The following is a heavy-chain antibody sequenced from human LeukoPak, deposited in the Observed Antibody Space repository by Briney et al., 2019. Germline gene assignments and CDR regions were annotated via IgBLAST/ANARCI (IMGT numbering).Heavy chain of an antibody. J-gene: IGHJ4*02. CDR3: ARGGTTHDY. Sequence: SETLSLTCTVSGGSISSYYWSWIRQPPGKGLGWIGYIYYSGSTNYNPSLKSRVTISVDTSKNQFSLKLSSVTAADTAVYYCARGGTTHDYWSQGTLVTVSS. V-gene: IGHV4-59*01. CDR2: IYYSGST. CDR1: GGSISSYY. D-gene: IGHD1-26*01.